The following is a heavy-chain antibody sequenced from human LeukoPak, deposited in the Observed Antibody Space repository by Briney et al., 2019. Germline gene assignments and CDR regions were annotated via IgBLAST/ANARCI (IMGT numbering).Heavy chain of an antibody. V-gene: IGHV4-59*12. CDR2: IDYSGNT. J-gene: IGHJ4*02. CDR3: ARWYYDSSGYRYFDY. D-gene: IGHD3-22*01. CDR1: GVSISTYY. Sequence: SETLSLTCTVSGVSISTYYWTWIRQPPGKGLEWIGNIDYSGNTKYNPSLNSRVTIPVDTSKNHFSLKLSSVTAADTAVYYCARWYYDSSGYRYFDYWGQGTLVIVSS.